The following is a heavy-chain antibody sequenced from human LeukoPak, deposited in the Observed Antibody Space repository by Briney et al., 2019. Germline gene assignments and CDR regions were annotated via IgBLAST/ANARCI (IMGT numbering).Heavy chain of an antibody. V-gene: IGHV3-15*01. CDR1: GFTFSNAW. D-gene: IGHD2-15*01. CDR3: TTDRGYCSGGSCPS. CDR2: IKSKTDGGTT. Sequence: PGGSLRLSCAASGFTFSNAWMSWVRQAPGKGLEWVGRIKSKTDGGTTDYAAPVKGRFTISRDDSKNTLYLQMNSLKTEDTAVYYCTTDRGYCSGGSCPSWGQGTLVTVSS. J-gene: IGHJ4*02.